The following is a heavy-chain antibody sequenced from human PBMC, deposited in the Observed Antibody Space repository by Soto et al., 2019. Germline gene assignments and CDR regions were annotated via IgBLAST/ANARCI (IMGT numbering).Heavy chain of an antibody. V-gene: IGHV1-18*01. CDR1: GYTFTSYG. J-gene: IGHJ6*02. Sequence: QVQLVQSGAEVKKPGASVKVSCKASGYTFTSYGISWVRQAPGQGLEWMGWISAYNGNTNYAQKLQGRVTMTTDTSTSTAYMELRSLRSDDTAVYYCARQTSRRIYYYCYGMDVWGQGTTVTVSS. CDR3: ARQTSRRIYYYCYGMDV. CDR2: ISAYNGNT.